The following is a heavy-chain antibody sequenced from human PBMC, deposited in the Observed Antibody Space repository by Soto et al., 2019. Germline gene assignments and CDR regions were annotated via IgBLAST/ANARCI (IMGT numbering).Heavy chain of an antibody. CDR1: GCSFSSYS. Sequence: SVKVSCKASGCSFSSYSISWVRQAPGQRLEWMGGIIPIFGTANYAQKFQGRGTITADESTSTAYMELSTLRSEDTAVYYCAGGPPRLTGTVFDYWGQGTLGPVSS. CDR3: AGGPPRLTGTVFDY. CDR2: IIPIFGTA. D-gene: IGHD3-9*01. V-gene: IGHV1-69*13. J-gene: IGHJ4*02.